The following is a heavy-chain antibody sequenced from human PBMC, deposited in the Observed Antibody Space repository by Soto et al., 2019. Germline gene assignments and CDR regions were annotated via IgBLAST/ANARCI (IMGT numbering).Heavy chain of an antibody. CDR1: GYTFTSYD. V-gene: IGHV1-8*01. D-gene: IGHD3-10*01. CDR2: MNPNSGNT. CDR3: ARGEYLWFGELHR. Sequence: QVQLVQSGAEVKKPGASVKVSCKASGYTFTSYDINWVRQATGQGLEWMGWMNPNSGNTGYAQKYQGRVTMTRNTSRSTAYRELSSLRSEDTAVYYCARGEYLWFGELHRWGQGTLVTVSS. J-gene: IGHJ4*02.